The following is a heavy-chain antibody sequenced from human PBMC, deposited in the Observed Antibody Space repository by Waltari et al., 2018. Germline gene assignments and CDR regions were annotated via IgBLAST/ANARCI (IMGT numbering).Heavy chain of an antibody. J-gene: IGHJ6*02. CDR3: AKGGYCSSTSCYQDV. CDR1: GFTFSSYA. CDR2: ISGSGGST. V-gene: IGHV3-23*01. Sequence: EVQLLESGGGLVQPGGSLRLSCAASGFTFSSYAMSWVRQAQGKGLEWVSAISGSGGSTYYADSVKGRFTISRDNSKNTLYLQMNSLRAEDTAVYYCAKGGYCSSTSCYQDVWGQGTTVTVSS. D-gene: IGHD2-2*01.